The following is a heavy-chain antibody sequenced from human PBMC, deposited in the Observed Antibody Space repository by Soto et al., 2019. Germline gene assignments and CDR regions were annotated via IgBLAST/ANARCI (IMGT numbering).Heavy chain of an antibody. CDR3: TREGALAENCLEP. J-gene: IGHJ5*02. V-gene: IGHV1-3*01. CDR1: GYTFVDYA. Sequence: ASVKFSCKASGYTFVDYAMHWVRPAPGQRLEWMGCMNAGTGNIKYSEKFEDRISITRDTSANTTYMELMSLRSEDTAVYYCTREGALAENCLEPWGQGTLVTVSS. CDR2: MNAGTGNI. D-gene: IGHD6-19*01.